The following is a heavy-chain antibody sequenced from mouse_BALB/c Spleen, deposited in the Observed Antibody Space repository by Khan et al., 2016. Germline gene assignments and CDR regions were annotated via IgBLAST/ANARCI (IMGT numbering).Heavy chain of an antibody. CDR2: INTYTGEP. J-gene: IGHJ1*01. CDR3: AGGLPISTVVTTVYWYFDV. CDR1: GYTFTNYG. V-gene: IGHV9-3-1*01. D-gene: IGHD2-5*01. Sequence: QIQLVQSGPELKKPGETVKISCKASGYTFTNYGMNWVKQAPGKGLKWMGWINTYTGEPTYSDDFKGRFAFSLETSASTAYLQINNLDNEDTATXFWAGGLPISTVVTTVYWYFDVWGAGTTVTVSS.